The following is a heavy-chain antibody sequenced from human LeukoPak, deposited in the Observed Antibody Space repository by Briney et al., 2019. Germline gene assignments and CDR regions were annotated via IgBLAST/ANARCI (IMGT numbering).Heavy chain of an antibody. CDR3: AKSSGYSYGSGTAWDY. J-gene: IGHJ4*02. V-gene: IGHV3-30*18. CDR2: ISYDGSNK. D-gene: IGHD5-18*01. Sequence: GGSLRLSCAASGFTFSSYGMHWVRQAPGKGLEWVAVISYDGSNKYYADSVKGRFTISRDNSKNTLYLQMNSLRAEDTAVYYYAKSSGYSYGSGTAWDYWGQGTLVTVSS. CDR1: GFTFSSYG.